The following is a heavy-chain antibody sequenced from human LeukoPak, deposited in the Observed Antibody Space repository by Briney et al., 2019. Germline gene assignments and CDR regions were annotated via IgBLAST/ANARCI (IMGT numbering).Heavy chain of an antibody. V-gene: IGHV3-64*01. CDR3: VRVGNYGEFDY. D-gene: IGHD1-7*01. CDR1: GFTFSNYA. CDR2: ISSNGDAT. Sequence: SGGSLRLSCAASGFTFSNYALHWVRQAPGKGLEYVSAISSNGDATFYANSVKGRFTFSRDNSKNTLYLQMGSLRAEDMAVYYCVRVGNYGEFDYWGQGTLVTVSS. J-gene: IGHJ4*02.